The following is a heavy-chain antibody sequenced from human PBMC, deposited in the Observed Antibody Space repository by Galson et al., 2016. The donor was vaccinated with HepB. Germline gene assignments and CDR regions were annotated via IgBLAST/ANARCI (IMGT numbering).Heavy chain of an antibody. Sequence: SLRLSCAASGFSFRNYAMHWVRQAPGKGLEWVAVMSYDGRRIYYAASVKGRLTISRDNSKNSLHLQMNSLRAEDTAIYFCARTPGYSGTWYDAFDIWGPGTIVTVSS. V-gene: IGHV3-30*04. CDR2: MSYDGRRI. J-gene: IGHJ3*02. CDR3: ARTPGYSGTWYDAFDI. CDR1: GFSFRNYA. D-gene: IGHD6-13*01.